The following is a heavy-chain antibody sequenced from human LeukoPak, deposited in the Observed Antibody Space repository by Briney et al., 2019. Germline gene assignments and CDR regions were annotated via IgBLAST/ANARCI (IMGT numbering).Heavy chain of an antibody. V-gene: IGHV3-7*03. CDR2: IRQGGGVK. CDR3: ARTVVVVVGASDYFDY. D-gene: IGHD2-2*01. J-gene: IGHJ4*02. CDR1: GFTFSSFW. Sequence: GGSLRLSCAASGFTFSSFWMTWVRQAPGKGLEWVANIRQGGGVKYYMDSAKGRFTLSRDNAKSSLYLQMNSLRVEDTAMYFCARTVVVVVGASDYFDYWDRGPLVIVSS.